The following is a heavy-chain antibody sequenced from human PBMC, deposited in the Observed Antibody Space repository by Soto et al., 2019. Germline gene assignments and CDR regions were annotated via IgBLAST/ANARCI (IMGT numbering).Heavy chain of an antibody. J-gene: IGHJ4*02. CDR3: ARRQMAARIVDY. D-gene: IGHD6-6*01. V-gene: IGHV4-39*01. Sequence: SETLSLSCTVSGGSISSSSYYWGWIRKPPGKGLEWIGSIYYSGSTYYNPSLKSRVTISVDTSKNQFSLKLCSVTAADTAVYYCARRQMAARIVDYWGQGTLVTVS. CDR1: GGSISSSSYY. CDR2: IYYSGST.